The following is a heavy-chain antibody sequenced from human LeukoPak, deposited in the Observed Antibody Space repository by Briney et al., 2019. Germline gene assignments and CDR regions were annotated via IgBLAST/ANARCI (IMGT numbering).Heavy chain of an antibody. D-gene: IGHD3-16*01. Sequence: PSETLSLTRIVSGDSISNYYWSWIRQPPGKGLEWIGCIYYSGTTKYNPSLKSRVTISVDASKNHFSLNLTSVTAADTAVYYCGIDRSLGIIDYWGQGTLVTVSS. J-gene: IGHJ4*02. V-gene: IGHV4-59*01. CDR2: IYYSGTT. CDR3: GIDRSLGIIDY. CDR1: GDSISNYY.